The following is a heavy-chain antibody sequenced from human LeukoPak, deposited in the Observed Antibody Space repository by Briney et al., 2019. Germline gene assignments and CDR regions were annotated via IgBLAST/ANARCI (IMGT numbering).Heavy chain of an antibody. CDR1: GGSISSYY. CDR2: IYYSEST. J-gene: IGHJ5*02. CDR3: ARGYVDFWSGYYTGNWFDP. D-gene: IGHD3-3*01. Sequence: SETLSLTCTVSGGSISSYYWSWIRQPPGKGLEWIGYIYYSESTNYNPSLKSRVTISVDTSKNQFSLKLSSVTAADTAVYYCARGYVDFWSGYYTGNWFDPWGQGTLVTVSS. V-gene: IGHV4-59*01.